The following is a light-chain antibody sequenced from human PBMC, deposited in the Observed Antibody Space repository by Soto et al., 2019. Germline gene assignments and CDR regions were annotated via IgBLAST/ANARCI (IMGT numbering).Light chain of an antibody. CDR3: QQYKNWLTWT. V-gene: IGKV1-5*01. CDR2: DAS. Sequence: DIQMTQSPSTLSASIGDRVTITCRASQSISSWLAWYQQKPGKAPKLLIYDASSLESGVPSRFSGSGSGTEFTLTISSLQPDDFAVYYCQQYKNWLTWTFGQGAKVDIK. J-gene: IGKJ1*01. CDR1: QSISSW.